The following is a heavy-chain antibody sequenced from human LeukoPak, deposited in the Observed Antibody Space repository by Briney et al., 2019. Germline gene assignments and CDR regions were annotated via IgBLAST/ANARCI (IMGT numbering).Heavy chain of an antibody. CDR2: IYYSGST. J-gene: IGHJ4*02. Sequence: SETLSLTCTVSGGSMSSSSYYWGWIRQPPGKGLEWIGGIYYSGSTYYNPSLKSRVTISVDTAKNQFSLKLRSATAADTAVYYCARHFRYGWNEPFGYWGQGSLVTVSS. CDR3: ARHFRYGWNEPFGY. D-gene: IGHD1-1*01. V-gene: IGHV4-39*01. CDR1: GGSMSSSSYY.